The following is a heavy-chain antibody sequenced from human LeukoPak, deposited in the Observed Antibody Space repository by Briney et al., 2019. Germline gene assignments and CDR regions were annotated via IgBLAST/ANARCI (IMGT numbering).Heavy chain of an antibody. CDR1: GGSISSSSYY. CDR2: IYYSGST. J-gene: IGHJ6*03. D-gene: IGHD2-2*01. CDR3: ARGGYCSSTSCYYYYYMDV. V-gene: IGHV4-39*01. Sequence: SETLSLTCTVSGGSISSSSYYWCWIRQPPGKGLEWIGSIYYSGSTYYNPSLKSRVTISVDTSKSQFSLRLSSVTAADTAVYYCARGGYCSSTSCYYYYYMDVWGKGTTVTVSS.